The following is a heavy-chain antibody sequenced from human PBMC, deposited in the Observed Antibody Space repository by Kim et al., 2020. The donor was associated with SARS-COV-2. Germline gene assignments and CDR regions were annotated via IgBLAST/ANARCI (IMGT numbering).Heavy chain of an antibody. Sequence: SETLSLTCAVYGGSFSGYYWSWIRQPPGKGLEWIGEINHSGSTNYNPSLKSRVTISVDTSKNQFSLKLSSVTAADTAVYYCARSSGRSLLYDYWGQATLVTVSS. V-gene: IGHV4-34*01. J-gene: IGHJ4*02. CDR2: INHSGST. CDR3: ARSSGRSLLYDY. D-gene: IGHD3-10*01. CDR1: GGSFSGYY.